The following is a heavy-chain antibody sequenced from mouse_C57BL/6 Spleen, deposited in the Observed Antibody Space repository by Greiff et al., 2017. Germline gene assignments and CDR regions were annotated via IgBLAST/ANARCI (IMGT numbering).Heavy chain of an antibody. Sequence: QVHVKQPGTELVKPGASVKLSCKASGYTFTSYWMHWVKQRPGQGLEWIGNINPSNGGTNYNEKFKSKATLTVDKSSSTAYMQLSSLTSEDAAVYYCARYDDGPSMNYWGQGPSVTVSS. V-gene: IGHV1-53*01. CDR3: ARYDDGPSMNY. D-gene: IGHD2-3*01. CDR2: INPSNGGT. CDR1: GYTFTSYW. J-gene: IGHJ4*01.